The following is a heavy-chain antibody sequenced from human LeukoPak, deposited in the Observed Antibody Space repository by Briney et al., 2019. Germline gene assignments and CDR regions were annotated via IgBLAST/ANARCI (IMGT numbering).Heavy chain of an antibody. J-gene: IGHJ4*02. D-gene: IGHD3-10*01. CDR2: INPNSGGT. CDR1: GYTFTGYY. V-gene: IGHV1-2*02. Sequence: ASVKVSCKASGYTFTGYYMHWVRQAPGQGLEWMGWINPNSGGTNYAQKFQGRVTMTRDTSISTAYMELSRLRSDDTAVYYCARVGLLWFGEGDPLDYWGQGTLVTVSS. CDR3: ARVGLLWFGEGDPLDY.